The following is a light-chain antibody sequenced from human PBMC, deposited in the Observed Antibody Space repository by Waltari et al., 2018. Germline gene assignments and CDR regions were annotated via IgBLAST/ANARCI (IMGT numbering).Light chain of an antibody. J-gene: IGLJ3*02. V-gene: IGLV2-14*03. CDR1: SNDVGSYNS. CDR2: DVS. Sequence: QSALTQPASVSGSPGQSITISCTGTSNDVGSYNSVSWYQDHPGQGPKVILYDVSDRPSGVSARSSGSTSGNAASLTISGLQAEDEADYYCSSQSSDNVVLFGGGTKVTVL. CDR3: SSQSSDNVVL.